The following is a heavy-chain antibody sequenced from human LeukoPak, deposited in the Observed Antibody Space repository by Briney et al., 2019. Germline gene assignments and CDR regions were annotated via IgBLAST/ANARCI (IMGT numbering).Heavy chain of an antibody. D-gene: IGHD2-8*02. CDR1: GLTFSNFG. Sequence: PGGSLRLSCVASGLTFSNFGMHWVRQAPGKGLEWVTFIRYDGSTTYYAESVKGRFTISRDNSKNTLYLQMSSLKAEDTAVYYWAKEIYCTATTCQGNDAFHIWGQGTVVTVSS. CDR3: AKEIYCTATTCQGNDAFHI. CDR2: IRYDGSTT. V-gene: IGHV3-30*02. J-gene: IGHJ3*02.